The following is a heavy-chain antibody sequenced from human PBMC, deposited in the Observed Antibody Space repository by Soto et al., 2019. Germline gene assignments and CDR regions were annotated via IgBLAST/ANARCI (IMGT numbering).Heavy chain of an antibody. CDR2: ISQSGST. J-gene: IGHJ4*02. Sequence: PSDTLSLTCSIYSGSFSGFYWSWIRQPPGKRLEWIGEISQSGSTNYNPSLKSRVSISVDTSKNQFSLNLTSVTAADTAVYYCARAPKVSGSSQTRPDFWGQGALVTVSS. V-gene: IGHV4-34*01. CDR1: SGSFSGFY. CDR3: ARAPKVSGSSQTRPDF. D-gene: IGHD6-6*01.